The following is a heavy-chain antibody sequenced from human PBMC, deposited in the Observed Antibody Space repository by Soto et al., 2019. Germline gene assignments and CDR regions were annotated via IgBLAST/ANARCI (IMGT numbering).Heavy chain of an antibody. CDR2: ISPSNDNT. Sequence: GSVKVSCKASWFTFSSYCFSWVGQAPGQGGGWVGCISPSNDNTNKAQTLQGRATITPATATSTAYMELRSLRSDDTAVYYWARETTMGYYESSGYVGGAFDIWGQATMVTVSS. V-gene: IGHV1-18*01. CDR3: ARETTMGYYESSGYVGGAFDI. D-gene: IGHD3-22*01. CDR1: WFTFSSYC. J-gene: IGHJ3*02.